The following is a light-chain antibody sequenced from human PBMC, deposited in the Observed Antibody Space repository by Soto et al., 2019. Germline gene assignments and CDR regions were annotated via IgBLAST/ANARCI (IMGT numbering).Light chain of an antibody. CDR2: DVN. CDR3: CPYASHFTWV. V-gene: IGLV2-11*01. J-gene: IGLJ3*02. CDR1: SSAVGGSNY. Sequence: QSVLTQPRSVSGSPGQSVTISCTGTSSAVGGSNYVSWYQQHPGKAPKLIIYDVNRRPSGVPDRFSGAKSGTTASLTISGLRTEDEADYYRCPYASHFTWVFGGGTK.